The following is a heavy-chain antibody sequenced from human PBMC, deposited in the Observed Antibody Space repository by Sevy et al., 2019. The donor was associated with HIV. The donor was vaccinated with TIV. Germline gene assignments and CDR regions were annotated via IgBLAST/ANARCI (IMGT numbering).Heavy chain of an antibody. Sequence: GGSLRLSCAASGFTFSSYWMHWVRQAPGKGLVWVSRINSDGSSTSYADSVKGRFTISRDNAKNTLYLQMNSLRAEDTAVYYCAREGVLLWFGDWGSDAFDIWGQRTMVTVSS. CDR1: GFTFSSYW. D-gene: IGHD3-10*01. J-gene: IGHJ3*02. CDR3: AREGVLLWFGDWGSDAFDI. CDR2: INSDGSST. V-gene: IGHV3-74*01.